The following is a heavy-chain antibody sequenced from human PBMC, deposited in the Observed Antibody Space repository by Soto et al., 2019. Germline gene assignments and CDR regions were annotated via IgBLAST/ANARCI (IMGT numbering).Heavy chain of an antibody. Sequence: GGSLRLSCAASGFIISSYWMSWVRQAPGKGLEWVANIKQDGSEKYYVDSVKGRFSISRDNAKNSLYLQMNSLRAEDTAVYYCARGGSPFDNWGHGTLVTVSS. CDR1: GFIISSYW. J-gene: IGHJ4*01. CDR3: ARGGSPFDN. D-gene: IGHD1-26*01. V-gene: IGHV3-7*01. CDR2: IKQDGSEK.